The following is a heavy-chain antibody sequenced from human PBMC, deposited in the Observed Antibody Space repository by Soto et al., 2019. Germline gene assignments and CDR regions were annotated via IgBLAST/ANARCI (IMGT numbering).Heavy chain of an antibody. D-gene: IGHD1-1*01. CDR2: IYSGGST. CDR3: ARQTGTYYYYYYMDV. Sequence: EVQLVESGGGLVQPGGSLRLSCAASGFTVSSNYMSWVRQAPGKGLEWVSVIYSGGSTYYADSVKGRFTISRDNSKNTLYLQMNRLRAEDTAVYYCARQTGTYYYYYYMDVWGKGTTVTVSS. J-gene: IGHJ6*03. V-gene: IGHV3-66*04. CDR1: GFTVSSNY.